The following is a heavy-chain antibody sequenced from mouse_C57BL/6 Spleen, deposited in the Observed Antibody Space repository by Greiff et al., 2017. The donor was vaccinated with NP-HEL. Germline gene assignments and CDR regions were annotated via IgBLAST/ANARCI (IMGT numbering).Heavy chain of an antibody. CDR1: GYTFTDYN. CDR2: INPNNGGT. V-gene: IGHV1-22*01. J-gene: IGHJ4*01. CDR3: ARNRDYYGSSYYAMDY. D-gene: IGHD1-1*01. Sequence: VQLKQSGPELVKPGASVKMSCKASGYTFTDYNMHWVKQSHGKSLEWIGYINPNNGGTSYNQKFKGKATLTVNKSSSTAYMELRSLTSEDSAVYYCARNRDYYGSSYYAMDYWGQGTSVTVSS.